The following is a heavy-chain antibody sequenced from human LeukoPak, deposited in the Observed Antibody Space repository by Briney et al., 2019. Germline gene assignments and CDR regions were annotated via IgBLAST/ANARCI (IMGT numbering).Heavy chain of an antibody. CDR2: IKRDGSEK. V-gene: IGHV3-7*01. CDR3: ARGGVGATWDFDY. D-gene: IGHD1-26*01. CDR1: GFTFSSYW. J-gene: IGHJ4*02. Sequence: PGGSLRLSCAASGFTFSSYWMSWVRQAPGKGLEWVANIKRDGSEKYYVDSVKGRFTISRDNAKNSLYLQMNSLRAEDTAVYYCARGGVGATWDFDYWGQGTLVTVSS.